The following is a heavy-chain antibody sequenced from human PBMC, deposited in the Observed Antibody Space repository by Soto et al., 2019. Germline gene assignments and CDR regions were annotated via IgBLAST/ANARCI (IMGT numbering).Heavy chain of an antibody. CDR1: GFTFSSYS. J-gene: IGHJ5*02. V-gene: IGHV3-48*01. D-gene: IGHD6-13*01. CDR2: ISSSSSTI. CDR3: ARGDRQQLVRNWFDP. Sequence: EVQLVESGGGLVQPGGSLRPSCAASGFTFSSYSMNWVRQAPGKGLEWVSYISSSSSTIYYADSVKGRFTISRDNAKNSLYLQMNSLRAEDTAVYYCARGDRQQLVRNWFDPWGQGTLVTVSS.